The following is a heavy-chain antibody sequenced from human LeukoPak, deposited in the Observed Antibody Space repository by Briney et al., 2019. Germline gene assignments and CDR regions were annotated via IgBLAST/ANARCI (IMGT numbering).Heavy chain of an antibody. Sequence: GGSLRLSCAASGFTFSNAWMSWVRQAPGKGLEWVGRIKSKTDGGTTDYAAPVKGRFTISRDDSKNTLYLQMNSLKTEDTAVYYCTTLDDVVIYYYYYMDVWGKGTTVTVSS. J-gene: IGHJ6*03. V-gene: IGHV3-15*01. CDR1: GFTFSNAW. CDR3: TTLDDVVIYYYYYMDV. CDR2: IKSKTDGGTT. D-gene: IGHD2-2*03.